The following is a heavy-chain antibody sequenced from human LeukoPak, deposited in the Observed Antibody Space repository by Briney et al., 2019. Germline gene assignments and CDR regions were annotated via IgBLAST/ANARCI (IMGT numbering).Heavy chain of an antibody. V-gene: IGHV4-59*08. J-gene: IGHJ4*02. Sequence: SETLSLTCTVSGGSISSYYWSWIRQPPGKGLEWIGYIYYSGSTNYNPSLKSRVTISVDTSKNQFSLELSSVTAADTAVYYCASQPGGVTNYFDYWGQGTLVTVSS. CDR3: ASQPGGVTNYFDY. CDR2: IYYSGST. CDR1: GGSISSYY. D-gene: IGHD2-21*02.